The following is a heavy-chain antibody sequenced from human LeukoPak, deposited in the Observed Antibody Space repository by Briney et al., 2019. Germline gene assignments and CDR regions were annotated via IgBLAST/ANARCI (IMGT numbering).Heavy chain of an antibody. V-gene: IGHV4-59*01. D-gene: IGHD3-10*01. CDR1: GGSISSYY. CDR2: IYYSGST. Sequence: SETLSLTCTVSGGSISSYYWSWLRQPPGKGLEWIGYIYYSGSTNYNPSLKSRVTISVDTSKNQFSLKLSSVTAADTAVYYCARGGARWFGEPYNWFDPWGQGTLVTVSS. CDR3: ARGGARWFGEPYNWFDP. J-gene: IGHJ5*02.